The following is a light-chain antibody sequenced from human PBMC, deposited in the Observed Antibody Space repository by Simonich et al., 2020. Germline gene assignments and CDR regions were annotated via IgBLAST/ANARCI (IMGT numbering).Light chain of an antibody. J-gene: IGKJ2*01. CDR3: QQYYSTPYT. V-gene: IGKV4-1*01. Sequence: DIVMTQSPDSLAVSLGERSTINCKSSQSVLYSSNNKNYLAWYQQKPGQPPKLLIYWDSTRESGVPDRLSGSGSGTDFTLTISSLQAEDVAVYYCQQYYSTPYTFGQGTKLEIK. CDR1: QSVLYSSNNKNY. CDR2: WDS.